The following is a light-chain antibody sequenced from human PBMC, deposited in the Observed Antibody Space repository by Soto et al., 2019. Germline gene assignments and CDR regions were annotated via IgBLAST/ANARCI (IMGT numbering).Light chain of an antibody. Sequence: QSVLTQPPSASGTPGQRVTISCSGSSSNIGTYTVNWYQQLPGTAPKLLIYSTHQRPSGVPDRFSGSKSGTSASLAISVLQSEDEADYYCAAWDDRLNGQGVFGGGTKLTVL. CDR1: SSNIGTYT. CDR2: STH. J-gene: IGLJ2*01. CDR3: AAWDDRLNGQGV. V-gene: IGLV1-44*01.